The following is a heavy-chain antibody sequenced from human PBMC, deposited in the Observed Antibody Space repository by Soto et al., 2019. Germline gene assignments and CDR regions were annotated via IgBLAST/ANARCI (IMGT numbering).Heavy chain of an antibody. CDR3: EWKDSGYADYMDV. V-gene: IGHV4-31*03. CDR2: IYYSGST. CDR1: GGSISSGGYY. D-gene: IGHD5-12*01. J-gene: IGHJ6*03. Sequence: QVQLQESGPGLVKPSQTLSLTCTVSGGSISSGGYYWSWIRQHPGKGLEWIGYIYYSGSTYYNPSLKSRVTMAVDTSGNQFSLRLSSVTAADAAVYYWEWKDSGYADYMDVWGKGTTVTVSS.